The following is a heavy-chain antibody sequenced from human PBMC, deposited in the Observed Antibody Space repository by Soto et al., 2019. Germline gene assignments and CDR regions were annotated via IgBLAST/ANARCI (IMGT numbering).Heavy chain of an antibody. D-gene: IGHD3-10*01. CDR2: ISAYNRNT. V-gene: IGHV1-18*01. CDR3: PRNPSTVWFGDVLDNWFDP. CDR1: GYTFTSYG. J-gene: IGHJ5*02. Sequence: QVQLVQSGAQVKKPGASVKVSCKASGYTFTSYGISWVRQAPGQGLEWMGWISAYNRNTNYAQKLQGRVTMTTDTATSTVYRELRSLRSVNTTVYYCPRNPSTVWFGDVLDNWFDPWGQGAPITVS.